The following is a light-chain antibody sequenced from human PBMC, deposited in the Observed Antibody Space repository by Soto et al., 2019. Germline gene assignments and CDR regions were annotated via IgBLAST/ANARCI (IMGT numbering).Light chain of an antibody. J-gene: IGKJ5*01. CDR1: QSINSW. Sequence: DIQMTQSPSTLSESVGDRVTITCRAGQSINSWLALYQQKPAKAHKLHIYDASSLESEVPQSFSRSGSETHFTHTNSSLEPEDFAVYYCQQRRNGHVTFGQGTRLEIK. CDR2: DAS. V-gene: IGKV1-5*01. CDR3: QQRRNGHVT.